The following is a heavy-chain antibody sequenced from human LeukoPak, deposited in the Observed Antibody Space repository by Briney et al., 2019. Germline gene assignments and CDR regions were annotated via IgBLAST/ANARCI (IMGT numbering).Heavy chain of an antibody. CDR1: GFTFTSYG. J-gene: IGHJ4*02. Sequence: GKSLRLSCAASGFTFTSYGMHWVRQAPGKGLEWVTGIWYDGNKKYYADSVQGRFTISRDNPKNTLYLQMNSLRAEDTAVYYCARDKRQYCSSTRCYGPFDNWGQGTLVTVSS. CDR3: ARDKRQYCSSTRCYGPFDN. D-gene: IGHD2-2*01. V-gene: IGHV3-33*01. CDR2: IWYDGNKK.